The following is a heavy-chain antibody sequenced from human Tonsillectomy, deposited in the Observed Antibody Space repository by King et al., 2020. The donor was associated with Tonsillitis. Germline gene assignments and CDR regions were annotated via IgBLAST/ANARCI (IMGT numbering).Heavy chain of an antibody. J-gene: IGHJ3*02. D-gene: IGHD3-22*01. CDR2: IIPIFAAT. CDR1: GGTFSSYS. Sequence: QLVQSGAEVKKPGSSVKVSCKASGGTFSSYSISWVRQAPGQGLEWMGGIIPIFAATNYAQKFQGRVTITADESTSTAYMELSSLRSDDTAVFSCAMAGSGYRGAFEIWGQGTMVTVSS. CDR3: AMAGSGYRGAFEI. V-gene: IGHV1-69*01.